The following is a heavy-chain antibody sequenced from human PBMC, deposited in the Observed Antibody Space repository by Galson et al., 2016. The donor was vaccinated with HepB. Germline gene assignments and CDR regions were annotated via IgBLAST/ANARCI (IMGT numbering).Heavy chain of an antibody. V-gene: IGHV1-69*13. D-gene: IGHD3-10*01. Sequence: SVKVSCKASGGTFSSFAINWVRQAPGQGLEWMGGIIPMFGTPNHAQKFRGRVTITADESTSTAYMELSSLRSQDTAVYFCSSRTRRRYDSGRYGFDYWGQGRLVTVYS. CDR3: SSRTRRRYDSGRYGFDY. CDR2: IIPMFGTP. CDR1: GGTFSSFA. J-gene: IGHJ4*02.